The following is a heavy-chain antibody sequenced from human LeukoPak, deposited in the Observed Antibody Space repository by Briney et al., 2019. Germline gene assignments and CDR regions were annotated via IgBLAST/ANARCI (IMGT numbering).Heavy chain of an antibody. CDR3: AKDLTMIVVVTDFDY. CDR2: ISYGDGGT. J-gene: IGHJ4*02. CDR1: GFTFSNYA. V-gene: IGHV3-23*01. Sequence: GGSLRLSCETSGFTFSNYAMSWVRQAPGRGLEWVSGISYGDGGTYYADSVKGRFTISRDNSKNTLYLQMNSLRAEDTAVYYCAKDLTMIVVVTDFDYWGQGTLVTVSS. D-gene: IGHD3-22*01.